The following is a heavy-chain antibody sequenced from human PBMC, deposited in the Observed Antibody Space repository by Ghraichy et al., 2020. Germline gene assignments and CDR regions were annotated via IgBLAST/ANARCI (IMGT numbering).Heavy chain of an antibody. D-gene: IGHD3-9*01. V-gene: IGHV1-18*04. CDR3: ARDSVGGSLRYFDWLSTLYYYGMDV. CDR2: ISAYNGNT. CDR1: GYTFTSYG. Sequence: ASVKVSCKASGYTFTSYGISWVRQAPGQGLEWMGWISAYNGNTNYAQKLQGRVTMTTDTSTSTAYMELRSLRSDDTAVYYCARDSVGGSLRYFDWLSTLYYYGMDVWGQGTTVTVSS. J-gene: IGHJ6*02.